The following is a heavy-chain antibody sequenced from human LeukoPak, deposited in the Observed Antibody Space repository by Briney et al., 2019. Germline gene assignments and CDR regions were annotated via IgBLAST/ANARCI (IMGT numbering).Heavy chain of an antibody. D-gene: IGHD4-23*01. J-gene: IGHJ4*02. CDR3: TSNSVGPL. Sequence: GASVTVSCKASGGTFSSYAISWVRQAPGQGLEWMGGIIPIFGTANYAQKFQGRVTITADESTSTAYMELSSLRSEDTAVYYCTSNSVGPLWGQGTLVTVSS. CDR2: IIPIFGTA. V-gene: IGHV1-69*13. CDR1: GGTFSSYA.